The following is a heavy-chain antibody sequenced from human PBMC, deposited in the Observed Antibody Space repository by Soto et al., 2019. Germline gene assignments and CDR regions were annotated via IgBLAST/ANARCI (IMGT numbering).Heavy chain of an antibody. Sequence: SQTRSLTCAISGDRVSSNTSAWNWIRSSPSRGLEWLGRTYYRSNWRHDYAVSVKSRITVNPDTSKNNFSMQLNSVTPNDTAVYYCARGVAGRGLDLWGQGTVVTV. D-gene: IGHD6-19*01. CDR1: GDRVSSNTSA. V-gene: IGHV6-1*01. CDR3: ARGVAGRGLDL. J-gene: IGHJ5*02. CDR2: TYYRSNWRH.